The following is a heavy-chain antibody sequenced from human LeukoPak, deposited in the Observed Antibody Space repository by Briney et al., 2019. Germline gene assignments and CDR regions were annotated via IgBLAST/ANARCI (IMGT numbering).Heavy chain of an antibody. CDR3: ARGVNGPSYSSSWHLAY. J-gene: IGHJ4*02. CDR1: SFTFSSYG. D-gene: IGHD6-13*01. CDR2: ISYDGSHD. Sequence: GGSLRLSCAASSFTFSSYGMHWVRQAPGKGLEWVAVISYDGSHDYYADSGKGRFTIATDNCMNTLHLQMDSLTETDTAVYECARGVNGPSYSSSWHLAYWGEGALGTASS. V-gene: IGHV3-30*03.